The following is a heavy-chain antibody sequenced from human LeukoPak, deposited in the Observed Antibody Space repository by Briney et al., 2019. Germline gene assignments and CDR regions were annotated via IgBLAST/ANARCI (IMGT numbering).Heavy chain of an antibody. V-gene: IGHV3-30*04. D-gene: IGHD1-20*01. Sequence: GRSLRLSCAASGFTFSSYAMHWVRQAPGKGLEWVAVISYDGSNKYCADSVKGRFTISRDNSKNTLYLQMNSLRAEDTAVYYCARDAPITGTTDYFDYWGQGTLVTVSS. CDR3: ARDAPITGTTDYFDY. CDR1: GFTFSSYA. J-gene: IGHJ4*02. CDR2: ISYDGSNK.